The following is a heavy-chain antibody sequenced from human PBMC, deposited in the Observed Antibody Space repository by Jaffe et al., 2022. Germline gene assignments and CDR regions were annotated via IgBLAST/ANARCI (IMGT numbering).Heavy chain of an antibody. CDR2: ISGSGGST. V-gene: IGHV3-23*01. CDR1: GFTFSSYA. J-gene: IGHJ4*02. CDR3: AKIPRHVLLWFRELFRIYFDY. Sequence: EVQLLESGGGLVQPGGSLRLSCAASGFTFSSYAMSWVRQAPGKGLEWVSAISGSGGSTYYADSVKGRFTISRDNSKNTLYLQMNSLRAEDTAVYYCAKIPRHVLLWFRELFRIYFDYWGQGTLVTVSS. D-gene: IGHD3-10*01.